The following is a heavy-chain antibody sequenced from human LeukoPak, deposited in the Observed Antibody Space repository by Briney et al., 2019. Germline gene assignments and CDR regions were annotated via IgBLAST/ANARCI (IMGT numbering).Heavy chain of an antibody. CDR2: ISSSSRYI. V-gene: IGHV3-21*01. D-gene: IGHD6-13*01. CDR1: GFTFSSYS. Sequence: GGSLRLSCAASGFTFSSYSMNWVRQAPGKGLEWVSSISSSSRYIYYADSVKGRFTISRDDAKNSLYLQMNSLRAEDTAVYYCARRSIAAAGKLDYWGQGTLVTVS. CDR3: ARRSIAAAGKLDY. J-gene: IGHJ4*02.